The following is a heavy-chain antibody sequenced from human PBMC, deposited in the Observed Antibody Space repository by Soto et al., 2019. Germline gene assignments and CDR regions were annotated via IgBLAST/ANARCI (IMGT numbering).Heavy chain of an antibody. CDR1: GFTFSGSA. CDR2: IRSKANSYAT. CDR3: TRPALRYSSSSRSYWYFDL. J-gene: IGHJ2*01. D-gene: IGHD6-13*01. Sequence: GGSLRLSCAASGFTFSGSAMHWVRQASGKGLEWVGRIRSKANSYATAYAASVKGRFTISRDDSKNTAYLQMNSLKTEDTAVYYCTRPALRYSSSSRSYWYFDLWGRGTLVTVSS. V-gene: IGHV3-73*01.